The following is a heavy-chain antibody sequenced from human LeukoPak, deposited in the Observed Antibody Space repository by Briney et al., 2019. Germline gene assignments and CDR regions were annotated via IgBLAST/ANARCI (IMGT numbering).Heavy chain of an antibody. V-gene: IGHV3-21*01. Sequence: SGGSLRLSCAASGFTFSSYSMNWVRQAPGKGLEWVSSISSSSSYIYCADSVKGRFTISRDNAKNSLYLQMNSLRAEDTAVYYCAGGGDGGDYDILTGYYMDVWGKGTTVTVSS. CDR3: AGGGDGGDYDILTGYYMDV. CDR1: GFTFSSYS. D-gene: IGHD3-9*01. J-gene: IGHJ6*03. CDR2: ISSSSSYI.